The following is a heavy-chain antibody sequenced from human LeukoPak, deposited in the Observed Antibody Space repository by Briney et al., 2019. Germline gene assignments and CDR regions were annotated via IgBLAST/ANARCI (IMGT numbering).Heavy chain of an antibody. CDR1: GFTFSRYT. CDR3: ARDGSAYYNENTGFRGEFNS. CDR2: ISSSSTYI. D-gene: IGHD3-22*01. V-gene: IGHV3-21*01. Sequence: GGSLRLTCAASGFTFSRYTMNWVRQAPGKGLEWVSTISSSSTYIYYADSVRGRFTISRDNTKSSLYLQMNSLRAEDAAVYYCARDGSAYYNENTGFRGEFNSWGQGALVTVSS. J-gene: IGHJ4*02.